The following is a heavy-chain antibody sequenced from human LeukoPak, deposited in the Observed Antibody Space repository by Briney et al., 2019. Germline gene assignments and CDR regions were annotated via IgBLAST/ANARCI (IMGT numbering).Heavy chain of an antibody. D-gene: IGHD3-10*01. V-gene: IGHV3-23*01. Sequence: PGGSLRLSCEASGFTFSSYAMNWVRQAPGKGLEWVSSISGSGATTSYAASVEGRFTNSRDISKNTLYLQMNSLRAEDTAVYYCARDLSGTYQIDYWGQGTLVTVSS. CDR1: GFTFSSYA. CDR3: ARDLSGTYQIDY. CDR2: ISGSGATT. J-gene: IGHJ4*02.